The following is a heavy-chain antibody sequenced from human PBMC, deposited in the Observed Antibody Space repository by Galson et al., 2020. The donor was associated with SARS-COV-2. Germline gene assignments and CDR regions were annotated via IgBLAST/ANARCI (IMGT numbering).Heavy chain of an antibody. CDR3: ARLPYYYDSSYAFDI. J-gene: IGHJ3*02. V-gene: IGHV4-39*01. D-gene: IGHD3-22*01. CDR2: IYYRGST. CDR1: GGSISSSSYY. Sequence: SETLSLTCTVSGGSISSSSYYWGWIRQPPGKGLEWIGSIYYRGSTYYNPSLKSRVTISVDTSKNQFSLKISSVTAADTDVYYCARLPYYYDSSYAFDIWGQGTRVTVSS.